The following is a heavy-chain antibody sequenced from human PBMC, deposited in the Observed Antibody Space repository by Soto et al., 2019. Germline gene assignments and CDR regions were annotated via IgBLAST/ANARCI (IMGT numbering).Heavy chain of an antibody. CDR3: EREGYYSGSGSYSPPRYYGMDV. CDR1: GYTFISYG. CDR2: ISAYNDYT. J-gene: IGHJ6*02. Sequence: QVQLVQSGAEVKKPGSSVKVSCKASGYTFISYGISWVRQAPGQGLEWMGWISAYNDYTNYAQKLQGRVTMTTDTSPRIAYLELGSLRSDDTAVYYWEREGYYSGSGSYSPPRYYGMDVWGQGTTVTVSS. V-gene: IGHV1-18*01. D-gene: IGHD3-10*01.